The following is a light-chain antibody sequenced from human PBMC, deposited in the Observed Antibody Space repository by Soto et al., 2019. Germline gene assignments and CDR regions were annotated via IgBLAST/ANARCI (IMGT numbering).Light chain of an antibody. CDR3: QQYNTWPSWT. J-gene: IGKJ1*01. CDR1: QSVSSN. CDR2: GAS. Sequence: EIVMTQSPATLSVSPGERATLSCRASQSVSSNLAWYQQKPGQAPRLLIYGASTRATGIPARFSGSGSGTEFTLTISSLQSEDFAVYYCQQYNTWPSWTFGQGTKVEIK. V-gene: IGKV3-15*01.